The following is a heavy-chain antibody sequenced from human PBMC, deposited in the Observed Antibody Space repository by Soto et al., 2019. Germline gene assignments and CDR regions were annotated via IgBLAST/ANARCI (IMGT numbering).Heavy chain of an antibody. V-gene: IGHV3-7*01. CDR2: INQDGSEK. Sequence: EVQLVDSGGGLVQPGGSLRLSCAASGFTFTSVRMSWVRQAPGKGLEWVASINQDGSEKNYVDSVKGRFTISRDNVKNSLYLQMNNLRAEDTAVYYCTRHRATADYWGQGTLVTVSS. J-gene: IGHJ4*02. D-gene: IGHD5-12*01. CDR3: TRHRATADY. CDR1: GFTFTSVR.